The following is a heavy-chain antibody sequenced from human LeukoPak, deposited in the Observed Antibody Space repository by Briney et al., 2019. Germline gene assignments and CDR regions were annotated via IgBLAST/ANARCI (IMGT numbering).Heavy chain of an antibody. Sequence: SVKVSCKASGGTFSSDAISWVRQAPGQGLEWMGRIIPILGIANYAQKFQGRVTITADKSTSTAYMELSSLRSEDTAVYYCARADRDSSLIDYWGQGTLVTVSS. J-gene: IGHJ4*02. CDR3: ARADRDSSLIDY. CDR2: IIPILGIA. CDR1: GGTFSSDA. V-gene: IGHV1-69*04. D-gene: IGHD3-22*01.